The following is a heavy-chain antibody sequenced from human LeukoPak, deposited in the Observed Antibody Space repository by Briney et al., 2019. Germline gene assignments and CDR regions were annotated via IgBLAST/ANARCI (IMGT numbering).Heavy chain of an antibody. CDR1: GYTFTGYY. CDR2: INPNSGGT. Sequence: GASVKVSCKASGYTFTGYYMHWVRQAPGQGLEWMGWINPNSGGTNYAQKFQGWVTMTRDTSTSTAYMELSRLRSDDTAVYYCAREAPYYYGSGSYPYFQHWGQGTLVTVSS. V-gene: IGHV1-2*04. D-gene: IGHD3-10*01. CDR3: AREAPYYYGSGSYPYFQH. J-gene: IGHJ1*01.